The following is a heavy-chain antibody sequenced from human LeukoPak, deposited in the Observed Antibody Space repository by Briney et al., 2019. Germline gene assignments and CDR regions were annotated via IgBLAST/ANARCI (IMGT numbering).Heavy chain of an antibody. V-gene: IGHV3-74*01. CDR1: GFTFSSYW. CDR3: AGASHGDYSYYYYFYMDV. Sequence: PGGSLRLSCAASGFTFSSYWMHWVRQAPGKGLVWVSCVNSEGSSTSYADSVKGRFTISRGNAKNTLYLQMNSLRAEDTAVYYCAGASHGDYSYYYYFYMDVWGNGTTVTVSS. CDR2: VNSEGSST. J-gene: IGHJ6*03. D-gene: IGHD4-17*01.